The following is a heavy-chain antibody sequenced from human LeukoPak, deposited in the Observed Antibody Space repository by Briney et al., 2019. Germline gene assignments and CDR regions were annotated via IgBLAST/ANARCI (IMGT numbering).Heavy chain of an antibody. CDR1: GFTFSSYS. CDR2: ISSSGGNT. D-gene: IGHD4-17*01. J-gene: IGHJ5*02. V-gene: IGHV3-23*01. Sequence: QTGGSLRLSCAASGFTFSSYSMSWVRQAPGKGLEWVSAISSSGGNTYYADSVKGRFTISRDNSKNTLYLQMNSLRAEDTAAYYCARDVYGSPNWFDPWGQGTLVTVSS. CDR3: ARDVYGSPNWFDP.